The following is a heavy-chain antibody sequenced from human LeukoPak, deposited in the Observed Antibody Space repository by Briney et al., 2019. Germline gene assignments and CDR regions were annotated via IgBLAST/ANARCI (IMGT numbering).Heavy chain of an antibody. CDR3: AKDTALVVVTDNGMDV. V-gene: IGHV3-23*01. J-gene: IGHJ6*02. Sequence: GGSLRLSCAASGFTFSSYAMSWVRQAPEKGLEWVSAISGSGGSTYYADSVKGRFTISRDNSKNTLYLQMNSLRAEDTAVYYCAKDTALVVVTDNGMDVWGQGTTVTVSS. CDR1: GFTFSSYA. D-gene: IGHD2-21*02. CDR2: ISGSGGST.